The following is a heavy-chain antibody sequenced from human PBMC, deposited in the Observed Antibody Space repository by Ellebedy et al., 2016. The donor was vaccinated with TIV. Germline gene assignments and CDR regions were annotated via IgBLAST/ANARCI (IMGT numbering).Heavy chain of an antibody. CDR2: IYYSGST. D-gene: IGHD3-10*01. V-gene: IGHV4-59*01. CDR1: GGSISSYY. J-gene: IGHJ4*02. CDR3: ARSWRVRGEYDY. Sequence: SETLSLXXTVSGGSISSYYWSWIRQPPGKGLEWIGYIYYSGSTNYNPSLKSRVTISVDTSKNQFSLKLSSVTAADTAVYYCARSWRVRGEYDYWGQGTLVTVSS.